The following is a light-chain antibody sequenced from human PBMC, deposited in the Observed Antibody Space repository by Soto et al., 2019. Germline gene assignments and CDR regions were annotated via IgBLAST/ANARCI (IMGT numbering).Light chain of an antibody. CDR2: DAS. CDR3: QQRTDWPRYT. V-gene: IGKV3-11*01. CDR1: LSVGSY. Sequence: EIVLTQSPATLSLSPGERATLSCRASLSVGSYLAWYQHKPGQAPRLLIYDASNRATGIPVRFSGSGSGTDFTLTISSLESEDFAVYYCQQRTDWPRYTFGQGTNLEIK. J-gene: IGKJ2*01.